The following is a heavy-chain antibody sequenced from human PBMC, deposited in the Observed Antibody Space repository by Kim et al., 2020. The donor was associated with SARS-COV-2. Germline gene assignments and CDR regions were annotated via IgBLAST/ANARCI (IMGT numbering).Heavy chain of an antibody. CDR3: AKDAAAAWHDYSNYLKY. D-gene: IGHD4-4*01. CDR2: ISYDGSNK. V-gene: IGHV3-30*18. Sequence: GGSLRLSCAASGFTFSSYGMHWVRQAPGKGLEWVAVISYDGSNKYYADSVKGRFTISRDNSKNTLYLQMNGLRAEDTAVYYCAKDAAAAWHDYSNYLKYWGQGTLVTVSS. CDR1: GFTFSSYG. J-gene: IGHJ4*02.